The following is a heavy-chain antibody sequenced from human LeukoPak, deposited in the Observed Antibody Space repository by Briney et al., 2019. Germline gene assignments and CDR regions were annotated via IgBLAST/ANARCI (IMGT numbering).Heavy chain of an antibody. CDR3: ARLWFGDLSGPRVPLNWFDL. Sequence: GGPLRLSCVASGFTFTNYVMHWVRQAPRKGLEWVTFIRYDGSSKLYADSVKGRFTISRDNAKNTVHLQMQSLSAEDTAIYYCARLWFGDLSGPRVPLNWFDLWGQGTLVTVSS. CDR2: IRYDGSSK. J-gene: IGHJ5*02. CDR1: GFTFTNYV. D-gene: IGHD3-10*01. V-gene: IGHV3-30*02.